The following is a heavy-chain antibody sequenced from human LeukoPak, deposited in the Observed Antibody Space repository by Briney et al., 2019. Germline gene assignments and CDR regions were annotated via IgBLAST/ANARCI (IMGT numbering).Heavy chain of an antibody. CDR3: ARDPITIFGVVWEGY. Sequence: GGSLRLSCAASGFTFSSYWMNWVRQTPGKGLEWVANIKQDGSEKYYVDSVKGRFTISRDNAKNSLYLQMNSLRAEDTAVYYCARDPITIFGVVWEGYWGQGTLVTVSS. D-gene: IGHD3-3*01. J-gene: IGHJ4*02. V-gene: IGHV3-7*01. CDR1: GFTFSSYW. CDR2: IKQDGSEK.